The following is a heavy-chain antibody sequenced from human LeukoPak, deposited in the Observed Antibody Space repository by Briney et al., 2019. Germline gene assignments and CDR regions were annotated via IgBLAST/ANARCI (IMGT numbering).Heavy chain of an antibody. Sequence: ASVKVSCKASGGTFSSYAISWVRQAPGQGLEWMGGIIPIFGTANYAQKFQGRVTITADESTSTAYMELSSLRSDDTAVYYCARDSRITIFGVVITPKNFDYWGQGTLVTVSS. J-gene: IGHJ4*02. D-gene: IGHD3-3*01. V-gene: IGHV1-69*01. CDR3: ARDSRITIFGVVITPKNFDY. CDR2: IIPIFGTA. CDR1: GGTFSSYA.